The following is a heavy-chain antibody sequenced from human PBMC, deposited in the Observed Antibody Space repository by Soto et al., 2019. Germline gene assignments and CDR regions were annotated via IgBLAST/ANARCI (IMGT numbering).Heavy chain of an antibody. J-gene: IGHJ5*02. D-gene: IGHD2-21*01. Sequence: QVHLQQWGAGLLKPSETLSLTCAVYGAYLSDNYCNWLRQPPGKGLEWIGEINHSGNTNYNPSLRSRVPISIDPSKNHLSLTLRSVAAADSAVYYGATCRGEFDAWGQGTPVTVSS. CDR3: ATCRGEFDA. V-gene: IGHV4-34*01. CDR1: GAYLSDNY. CDR2: INHSGNT.